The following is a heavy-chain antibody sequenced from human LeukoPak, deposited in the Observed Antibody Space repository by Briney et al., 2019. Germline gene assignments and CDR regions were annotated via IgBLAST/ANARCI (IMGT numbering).Heavy chain of an antibody. J-gene: IGHJ4*02. CDR3: ARAQCCPGTPDY. D-gene: IGHD2-15*01. Sequence: SETLSLTCTVSDGSISSGSYYWSWIRQPAGKGLEWIGRIYTSGSTNYNPSLKSRVTISVDTSKNQFSLKLSSVTAADTAVYYCARAQCCPGTPDYWGQGTLVTVSS. V-gene: IGHV4-61*02. CDR1: DGSISSGSYY. CDR2: IYTSGST.